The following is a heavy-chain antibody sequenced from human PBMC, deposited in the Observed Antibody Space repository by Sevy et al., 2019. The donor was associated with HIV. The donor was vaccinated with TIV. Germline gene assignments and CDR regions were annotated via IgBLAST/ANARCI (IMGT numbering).Heavy chain of an antibody. CDR3: ARDGGGGTTNSGMDV. V-gene: IGHV1-2*06. J-gene: IGHJ6*02. CDR1: GYTFTGDY. CDR2: VYPNSGGT. D-gene: IGHD1-7*01. Sequence: ASVKVSCKASGYTFTGDYLHWVRQAPGQGLEWMGRVYPNSGGTNYARKFQGRVTMTRDTSISAAYMELSRLRFDDTAVYYCARDGGGGTTNSGMDVWGQGTTVTVSS.